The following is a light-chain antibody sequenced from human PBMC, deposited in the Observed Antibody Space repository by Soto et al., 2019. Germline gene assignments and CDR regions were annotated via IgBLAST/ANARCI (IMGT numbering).Light chain of an antibody. J-gene: IGKJ5*01. CDR3: QQYHSDPIT. CDR2: WSS. V-gene: IGKV4-1*01. CDR1: QSVLSNNSNY. Sequence: DLMLTPSPQSLPVSLGERATINCKSGQSVLSNNSNYLAWFQQKPGQPPPLLSDWSSTRGAGVPDRFSGSGARTDSTLTISSLQAEDVAVYYCQQYHSDPITFGQGTRLEI.